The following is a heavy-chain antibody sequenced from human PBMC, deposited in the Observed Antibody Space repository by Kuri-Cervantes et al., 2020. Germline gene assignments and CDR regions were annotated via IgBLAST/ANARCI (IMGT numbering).Heavy chain of an antibody. Sequence: GESLKISCAASGFTFSSYSMNWVRQAPGKGLEWVSSISSSSSSYIYYADSVKGRFTISRDNAKNSLYLQMSSLRAEDTAVYYCARGLYCSGGSCYYYYYMDVWGKGTTVTVSS. D-gene: IGHD2-15*01. CDR3: ARGLYCSGGSCYYYYYMDV. J-gene: IGHJ6*03. CDR2: ISSSSSSYI. CDR1: GFTFSSYS. V-gene: IGHV3-21*01.